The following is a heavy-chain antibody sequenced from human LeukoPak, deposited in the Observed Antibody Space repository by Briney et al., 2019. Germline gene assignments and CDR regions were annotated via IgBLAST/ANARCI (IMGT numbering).Heavy chain of an antibody. J-gene: IGHJ4*02. V-gene: IGHV3-23*01. Sequence: GGSLRLSCAASGFTFSSYAMSWVRKAPGKRLEWVSTISGTGGSKYYADSVKGRFTISRDNSKNTLYLQMNSLRAEDTAVYYCAKEQSSGYYGAFDYWGQGSLVTVSS. CDR1: GFTFSSYA. CDR2: ISGTGGSK. D-gene: IGHD3-22*01. CDR3: AKEQSSGYYGAFDY.